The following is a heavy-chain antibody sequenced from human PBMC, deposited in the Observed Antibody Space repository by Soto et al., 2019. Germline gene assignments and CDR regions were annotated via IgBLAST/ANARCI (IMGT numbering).Heavy chain of an antibody. CDR2: IYHSGST. CDR3: ARAPFIAAAGNYFDY. V-gene: IGHV4-30-2*01. J-gene: IGHJ4*02. CDR1: GGSISSGGYS. Sequence: SETLSLTCAVSGGSISSGGYSWSWIRQPPGKGLEWIGYIYHSGSTYYNPSLKSRVTISVDRSKNQFSLKLSSVTAADTAVYYCARAPFIAAAGNYFDYWGQGTLVTVSS. D-gene: IGHD6-13*01.